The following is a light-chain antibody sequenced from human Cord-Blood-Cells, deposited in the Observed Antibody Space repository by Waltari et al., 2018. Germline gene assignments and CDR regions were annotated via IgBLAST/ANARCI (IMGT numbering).Light chain of an antibody. V-gene: IGKV3-20*01. Sequence: DIVLTQSPGTLSLSPGERATLSCRASQSVSSRYLAWYQQKPGQAPRLLVYGASSRATGIPDRFSGSGSGTDFTLTISRLEPEDFAVYYCQQYGSSPLGYTFGQGTKLEIK. J-gene: IGKJ2*01. CDR3: QQYGSSPLGYT. CDR1: QSVSSRY. CDR2: GAS.